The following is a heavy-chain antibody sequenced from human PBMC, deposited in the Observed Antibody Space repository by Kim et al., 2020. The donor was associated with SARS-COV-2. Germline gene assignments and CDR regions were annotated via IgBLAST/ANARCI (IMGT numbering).Heavy chain of an antibody. Sequence: ADAASVQGRFTPSRADSKNTAYLHMNSLKTEDTAVYYCTRRIAGDYGMAVWGQGTTVTVSS. V-gene: IGHV3-73*01. CDR3: TRRIAGDYGMAV. D-gene: IGHD6-13*01. J-gene: IGHJ6*02.